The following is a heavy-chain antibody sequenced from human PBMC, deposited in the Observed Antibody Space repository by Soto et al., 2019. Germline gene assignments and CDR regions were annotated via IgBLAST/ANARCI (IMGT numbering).Heavy chain of an antibody. Sequence: PSETLSLTCPVSDGSIGSRCHSRSWIRQPPGTGLEWIGYIYYSGLTNYNPSLKSRVTISVDTSKNQFSLKLSSVNAADTALYYCARDETARNGYDDYGMDVWGQGTTVTVSS. V-gene: IGHV4-61*01. CDR3: ARDETARNGYDDYGMDV. D-gene: IGHD5-18*01. CDR2: IYYSGLT. J-gene: IGHJ6*02. CDR1: DGSIGSRCHS.